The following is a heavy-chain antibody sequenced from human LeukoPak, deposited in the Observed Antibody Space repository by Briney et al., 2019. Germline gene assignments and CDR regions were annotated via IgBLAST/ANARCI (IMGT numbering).Heavy chain of an antibody. CDR3: ARITYDFWSGYYMPDDP. V-gene: IGHV1-18*01. Sequence: SVKVSCKASGYTFTNYGISWVRQAPGQGLEWRGWISIYNGNTDYAQKLRGRVTMTTDTSTSTAYMELRSLRSDDTAVYYCARITYDFWSGYYMPDDPWGQGTLVTVSS. J-gene: IGHJ5*02. CDR1: GYTFTNYG. D-gene: IGHD3-3*01. CDR2: ISIYNGNT.